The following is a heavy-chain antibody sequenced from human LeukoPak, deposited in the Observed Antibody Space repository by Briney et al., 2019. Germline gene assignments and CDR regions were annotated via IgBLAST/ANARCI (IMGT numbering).Heavy chain of an antibody. CDR2: IYTSGST. D-gene: IGHD3-9*01. Sequence: SETLSLTCTVSGGSISSYYWSWIRQPAGKGLEWIGRIYTSGSTNYNPSLKSRVTMSVDTSKNQFSLKLGSVTAADTAVYYCAREDHDILAGYPNRFDPWGQGTLVTVSS. J-gene: IGHJ5*02. CDR1: GGSISSYY. CDR3: AREDHDILAGYPNRFDP. V-gene: IGHV4-4*07.